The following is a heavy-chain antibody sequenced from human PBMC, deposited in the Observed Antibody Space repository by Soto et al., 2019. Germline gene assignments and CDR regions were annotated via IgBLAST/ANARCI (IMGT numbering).Heavy chain of an antibody. CDR3: ARLRLRSNPRGPGSVDI. V-gene: IGHV4-61*05. D-gene: IGHD4-17*01. J-gene: IGHJ3*02. CDR2: FYYSGSP. Sequence: PSETLSLTCTVSGDSIRSSSHYWAWNRQPPGKGLEWIGYFYYSGSPNYNPSLQSRVTISVDTSTNQFSLKVSSVTAADTALYYCARLRLRSNPRGPGSVDIWGRGTMVTVSS. CDR1: GDSIRSSSHY.